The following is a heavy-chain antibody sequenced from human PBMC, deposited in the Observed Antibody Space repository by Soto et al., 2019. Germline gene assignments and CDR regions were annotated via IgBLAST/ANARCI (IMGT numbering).Heavy chain of an antibody. CDR3: ARAKWLPLFADY. J-gene: IGHJ4*02. D-gene: IGHD5-12*01. CDR2: ISYDGGNT. Sequence: GGSLRLSCAASGFTFNTFALHWVRQDPGKGLEWVALISYDGGNTYYADSVKGRFAISRDNSKNTLYLQMNSLRTEDTAVYYCARAKWLPLFADYWGQGTLVTVSS. CDR1: GFTFNTFA. V-gene: IGHV3-30*09.